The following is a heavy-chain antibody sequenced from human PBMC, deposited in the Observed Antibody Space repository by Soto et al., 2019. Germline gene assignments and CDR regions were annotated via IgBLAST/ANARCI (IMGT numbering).Heavy chain of an antibody. CDR1: GYSFTDYH. CDR2: INPKSGGT. J-gene: IGHJ6*02. CDR3: SRGHSTDCSNGVCSFFYNHEMDV. Sequence: ASVKVSCKASGYSFTDYHIHWVRQAPGQGLEWLGRINPKSGGTSTAQKFQGWVTMTRDRSISTVYMELTRLRSDDTAVYFCSRGHSTDCSNGVCSFFYNHEMDVWGQGTTVTVSS. V-gene: IGHV1-2*04. D-gene: IGHD2-8*01.